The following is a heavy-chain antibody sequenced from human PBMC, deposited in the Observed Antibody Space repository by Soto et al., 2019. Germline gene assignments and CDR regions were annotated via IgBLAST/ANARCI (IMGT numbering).Heavy chain of an antibody. CDR3: GRAGFPGTVPFGR. CDR2: IYYSGST. D-gene: IGHD3-10*02. J-gene: IGHJ4*02. V-gene: IGHV4-39*07. Sequence: PSETLSLTCTVSGGSISSSSYYWGWIRQPPGKGLEWIGSIYYSGSTYYNPSLKSRVTISVDTSKNQFSLKRSSVPAADPAGYFCGRAGFPGTVPFGRGGPGTLVEVSS. CDR1: GGSISSSSYY.